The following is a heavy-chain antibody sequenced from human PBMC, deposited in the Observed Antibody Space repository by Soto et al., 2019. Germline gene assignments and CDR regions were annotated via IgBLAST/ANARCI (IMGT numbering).Heavy chain of an antibody. CDR3: TRGAGEHQKLEGYYYGLDV. Sequence: GGSLRLSCAASGFTLSDHYMDWVRQAPGKGLEWVGRTRNKANSYTTEYAASVKGRFTISRDDSENSLCLQMNSLQTDDTAVYYCTRGAGEHQKLEGYYYGLDVWGLGTTVTVSS. CDR2: TRNKANSYTT. V-gene: IGHV3-72*01. CDR1: GFTLSDHY. D-gene: IGHD7-27*01. J-gene: IGHJ6*02.